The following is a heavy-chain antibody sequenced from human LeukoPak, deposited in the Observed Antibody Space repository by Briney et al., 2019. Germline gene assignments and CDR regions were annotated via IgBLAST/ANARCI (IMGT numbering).Heavy chain of an antibody. D-gene: IGHD1-26*01. Sequence: SETLSLTCTVSGGSISSYYWSWIRQPPGKGLEWIGYIYYSGSTNYNPSLKSRVTISVDTSKNQFSLKLSSVTAADTAVYYCARVREAGRYFDYWGQGTLVTVSS. V-gene: IGHV4-59*01. CDR2: IYYSGST. CDR3: ARVREAGRYFDY. CDR1: GGSISSYY. J-gene: IGHJ4*02.